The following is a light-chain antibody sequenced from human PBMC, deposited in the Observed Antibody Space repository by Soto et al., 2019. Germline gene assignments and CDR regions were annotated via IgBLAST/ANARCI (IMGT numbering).Light chain of an antibody. CDR2: GAS. Sequence: ETVMTQSPATLSVSPGERATLSCRASQSVNSDLAWYQKKPGQAPRLLIYGASTRATGIPARFSGGGSGTEFTLTISSLQSEDFAVYYCQQNNNGTRTFGQGTNVDIK. V-gene: IGKV3-15*01. J-gene: IGKJ1*01. CDR1: QSVNSD. CDR3: QQNNNGTRT.